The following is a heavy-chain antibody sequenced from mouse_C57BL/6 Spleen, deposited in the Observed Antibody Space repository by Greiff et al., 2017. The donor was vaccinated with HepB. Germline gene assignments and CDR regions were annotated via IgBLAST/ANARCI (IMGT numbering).Heavy chain of an antibody. CDR2: IYPGDGDT. CDR1: GYAFSSYW. J-gene: IGHJ2*01. D-gene: IGHD4-1*01. V-gene: IGHV1-80*01. Sequence: VQLQQSGAELVKPGASVKISCKASGYAFSSYWMNWVKQRPGKGLEWIGQIYPGDGDTNYNGKFKGKATLTADKSSSTAYMQLSSLTSEDSAVYFCARPGTSVYYFDYWGQGTTLTVSS. CDR3: ARPGTSVYYFDY.